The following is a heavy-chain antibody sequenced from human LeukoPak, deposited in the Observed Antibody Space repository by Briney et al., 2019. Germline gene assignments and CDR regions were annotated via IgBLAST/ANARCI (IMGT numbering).Heavy chain of an antibody. J-gene: IGHJ4*02. D-gene: IGHD2-15*01. Sequence: ASVKVSCKASGYTFTSYGISWVRQTPGQGLEWMGWISAYNGNTNYAQKFQGRVTMTRNTSISTAYMELSSLRSEDTAVYYCASTLGYCSGGSCSDYWGQGTLVTVSS. CDR3: ASTLGYCSGGSCSDY. CDR1: GYTFTSYG. V-gene: IGHV1-18*01. CDR2: ISAYNGNT.